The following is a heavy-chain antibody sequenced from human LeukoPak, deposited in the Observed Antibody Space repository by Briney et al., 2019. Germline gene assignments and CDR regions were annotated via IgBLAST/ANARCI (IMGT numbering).Heavy chain of an antibody. Sequence: GGSLRLSCAASGFRFSGYWMTWVRQAPGKGLEWVANIKRDGSETSYVTSVRGRFTISRDNTKNSLYLQMNNLRVEDTAVYYCAREEVKSFDNWGQGTLVTVSS. V-gene: IGHV3-7*03. J-gene: IGHJ4*02. CDR1: GFRFSGYW. CDR3: AREEVKSFDN. CDR2: IKRDGSET.